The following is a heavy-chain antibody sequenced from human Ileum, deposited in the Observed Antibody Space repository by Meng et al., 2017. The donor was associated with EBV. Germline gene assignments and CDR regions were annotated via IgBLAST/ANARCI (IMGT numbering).Heavy chain of an antibody. V-gene: IGHV4-34*01. CDR1: GGSFSNYY. Sequence: QGQVKQWGAGLLKPSETLSLTCGGYGGSFSNYYWTWIRQPPGKGLEWIGEISHTGTTKYNPSLKNRVTISLDTSNNQFSLNLNSVTSADTALYYCARYGTCGANSFYCFDPWGQGTLVTVSS. J-gene: IGHJ5*02. CDR3: ARYGTCGANSFYCFDP. CDR2: ISHTGTT. D-gene: IGHD4-23*01.